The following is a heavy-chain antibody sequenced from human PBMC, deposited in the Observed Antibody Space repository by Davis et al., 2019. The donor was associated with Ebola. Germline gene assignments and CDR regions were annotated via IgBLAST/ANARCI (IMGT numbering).Heavy chain of an antibody. V-gene: IGHV4-34*01. CDR1: GFTFSSYS. CDR3: ASIVGAADSG. CDR2: INHSGST. J-gene: IGHJ4*02. Sequence: GSLRLSCAASGFTFSSYSMNWIRQPSGKGLEWIGEINHSGSTNYNPSLKSRVTISVDTSKNQFSLKLSSVTAADTAVYYCASIVGAADSGWGQGTLVTVSS. D-gene: IGHD1-26*01.